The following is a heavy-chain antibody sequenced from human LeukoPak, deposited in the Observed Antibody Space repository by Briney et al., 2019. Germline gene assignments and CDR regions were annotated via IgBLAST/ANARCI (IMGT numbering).Heavy chain of an antibody. V-gene: IGHV4-31*03. CDR2: IYYSGST. J-gene: IGHJ3*02. Sequence: SETLSLTCTVSGGSISSGGYYWSWIRQHPGKVLEWIGYIYYSGSTYYNPSLKSRVTISVDTSKNQFSLKLSTVTAADTAVYYCARDIEYSSSSLAFDIWGQGTMVTVSS. CDR3: ARDIEYSSSSLAFDI. D-gene: IGHD6-6*01. CDR1: GGSISSGGYY.